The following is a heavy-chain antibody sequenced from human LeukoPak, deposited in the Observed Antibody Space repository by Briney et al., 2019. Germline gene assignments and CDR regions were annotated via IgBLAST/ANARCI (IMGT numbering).Heavy chain of an antibody. Sequence: PSETLSLTCAVYGGSFSGYYWSWIRQPPGKGLEWIGEINHSGSTNYNPSLKSRVTISVDTSKNQFSLKLSSVTAADTAVYYCARWGRWIQLWLGVYAFDIWAKGQWSPSLQ. V-gene: IGHV4-34*01. D-gene: IGHD5-18*01. CDR2: INHSGST. CDR3: ARWGRWIQLWLGVYAFDI. CDR1: GGSFSGYY. J-gene: IGHJ3*02.